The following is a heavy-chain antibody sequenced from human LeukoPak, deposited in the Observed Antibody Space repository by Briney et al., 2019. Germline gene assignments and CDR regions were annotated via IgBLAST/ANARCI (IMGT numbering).Heavy chain of an antibody. CDR3: VRDHYYSMDV. V-gene: IGHV3-74*03. CDR2: INSDGSST. J-gene: IGHJ6*02. Sequence: GGSLRLPCAPSGFPFSTSWLHWVRQATGKGLVWVSRINSDGSSTTYADSVKGRFTISRDNPKNTLYLQMNSLRAEDTAVYYCVRDHYYSMDVWGQGTTVTVS. CDR1: GFPFSTSW.